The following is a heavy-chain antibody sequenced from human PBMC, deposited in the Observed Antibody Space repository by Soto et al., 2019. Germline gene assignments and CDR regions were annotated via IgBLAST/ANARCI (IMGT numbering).Heavy chain of an antibody. Sequence: SETLSLTCTVSGGSISSSSYYWGWIRQPPGKGLEWIGSIYYSGSTYYNPSLKSRVTISVDTSKNQFSLKLSSVTAADTAVYYCARLVLAYCGGDCYSNYFDYWGQGTLVTVSS. CDR3: ARLVLAYCGGDCYSNYFDY. D-gene: IGHD2-21*02. CDR1: GGSISSSSYY. J-gene: IGHJ4*02. CDR2: IYYSGST. V-gene: IGHV4-39*01.